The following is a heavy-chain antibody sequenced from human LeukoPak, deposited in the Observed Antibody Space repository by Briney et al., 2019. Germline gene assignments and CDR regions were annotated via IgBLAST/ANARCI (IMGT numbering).Heavy chain of an antibody. D-gene: IGHD5-12*01. J-gene: IGHJ4*02. Sequence: SVKVSCKASGGTFSSYAISWVRQAPGQGLEWMGGIIPIFGTANYAQKFQGRVTITADESTSTAYMELSSPRSEDTAVYYCARSSIVATIFDYWGQGTLVTVSS. CDR3: ARSSIVATIFDY. CDR2: IIPIFGTA. CDR1: GGTFSSYA. V-gene: IGHV1-69*13.